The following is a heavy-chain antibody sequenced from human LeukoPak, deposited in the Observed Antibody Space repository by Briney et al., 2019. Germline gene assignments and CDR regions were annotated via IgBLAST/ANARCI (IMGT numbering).Heavy chain of an antibody. CDR2: ISAYNGNT. D-gene: IGHD1-26*01. CDR1: GYTFTSYG. V-gene: IGHV1-18*01. J-gene: IGHJ3*02. CDR3: ARDGLENRIPGIVGANDAFDI. Sequence: GASVKVSCKASGYTFTSYGISWVRQAPGQGLEWMGWISAYNGNTNYAQKLQGRVTMTTDTSTSTAYMELRSLRSDDTAVYYCARDGLENRIPGIVGANDAFDIWGQGTMVTVSS.